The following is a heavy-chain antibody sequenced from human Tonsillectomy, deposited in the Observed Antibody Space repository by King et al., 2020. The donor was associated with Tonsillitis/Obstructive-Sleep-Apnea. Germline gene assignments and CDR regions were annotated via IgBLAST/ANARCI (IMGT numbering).Heavy chain of an antibody. J-gene: IGHJ5*02. D-gene: IGHD3-3*01. CDR3: ARDPPYYDFWSGQNWFDP. CDR2: ISGYNGNT. CDR1: GYIFITYG. V-gene: IGHV1-18*01. Sequence: QLVQSGAEVKKPGASVKVSCKASGYIFITYGISWVRQAPGQGLEWMGWISGYNGNTSYAKKLQGRVTMTTDTSTSTAYMELRSLRSDDTAVYYCARDPPYYDFWSGQNWFDPWGQGTLVTVSS.